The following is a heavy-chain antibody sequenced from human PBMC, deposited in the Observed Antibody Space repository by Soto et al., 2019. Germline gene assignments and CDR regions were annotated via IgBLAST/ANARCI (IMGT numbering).Heavy chain of an antibody. CDR2: MNPNNGNT. V-gene: IGHV1-8*01. D-gene: IGHD3-22*01. J-gene: IGHJ5*02. CDR1: GYTFTNYD. Sequence: QVQLVQSGAEVKKPGASVKVSCKASGYTFTNYDINWVRQATGQGLEWMGWMNPNNGNTGYAQKFQGRVTMPRNTSISTAYMELSSLRSEDTAVYYCARVPYYYDSSGYSNWFDPWGQGTLVTVSS. CDR3: ARVPYYYDSSGYSNWFDP.